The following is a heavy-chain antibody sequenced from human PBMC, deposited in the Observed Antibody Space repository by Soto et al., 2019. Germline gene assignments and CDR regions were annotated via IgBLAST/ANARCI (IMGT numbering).Heavy chain of an antibody. Sequence: NPSETLSLTCSLSGASTVSHYHWTWIRQPPGKGLEWMGYIFNSGTTFYNPSLTSRLSISMDTSGNHFSLELRSVTAADTAVYYCALALGPTTGLDYWGQGTLVTVSS. J-gene: IGHJ4*02. CDR2: IFNSGTT. CDR1: GASTVSHYH. CDR3: ALALGPTTGLDY. V-gene: IGHV4-31*02. D-gene: IGHD1-26*01.